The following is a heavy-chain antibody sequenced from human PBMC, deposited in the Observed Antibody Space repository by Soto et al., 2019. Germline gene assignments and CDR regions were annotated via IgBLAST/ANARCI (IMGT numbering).Heavy chain of an antibody. CDR3: ARGPPLVYYDSSGYYIDY. CDR2: ISSSSSYT. V-gene: IGHV3-11*06. D-gene: IGHD3-22*01. Sequence: GGSLRPSCAAPGFTFSDYYMSWIRQAPGKGLEWVSYISSSSSYTNYADSVKGRFTISRDNAKNSLYLQMNSLRAEDTAVYYCARGPPLVYYDSSGYYIDYWGQGTLVTVSS. J-gene: IGHJ4*02. CDR1: GFTFSDYY.